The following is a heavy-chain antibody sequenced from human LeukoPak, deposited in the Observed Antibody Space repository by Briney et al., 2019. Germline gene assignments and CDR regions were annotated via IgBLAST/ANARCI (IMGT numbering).Heavy chain of an antibody. D-gene: IGHD3-22*01. CDR2: IIPILGIA. Sequence: GASVKVSCKASGGTFSSYAISWVRQAPGQGLEWMGRIIPILGIANYAQKFQGRVTITADKSTSTAYMELSSLRSEDTAAYYCARPRKGLTYYDSSGYYETFDYWGQGTLVTVSS. J-gene: IGHJ4*02. CDR3: ARPRKGLTYYDSSGYYETFDY. V-gene: IGHV1-69*04. CDR1: GGTFSSYA.